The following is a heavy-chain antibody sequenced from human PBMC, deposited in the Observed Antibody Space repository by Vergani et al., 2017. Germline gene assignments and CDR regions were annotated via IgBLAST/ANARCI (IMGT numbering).Heavy chain of an antibody. Sequence: QVQLVQSGAEVKKPGASVKVSCKVSGYTLTELSMHWVRQAPGKGLEWMGGFDPEDGETIYAQKFQGRVTMTEETSTDTAYMELSSLRSEDTAVYYCATVPARITGRNLANWFDPWGQGTLVTVSS. CDR1: GYTLTELS. J-gene: IGHJ5*02. CDR3: ATVPARITGRNLANWFDP. V-gene: IGHV1-24*01. CDR2: FDPEDGET. D-gene: IGHD1-20*01.